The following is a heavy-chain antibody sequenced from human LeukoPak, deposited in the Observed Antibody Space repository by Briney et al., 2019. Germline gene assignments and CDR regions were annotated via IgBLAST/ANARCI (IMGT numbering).Heavy chain of an antibody. J-gene: IGHJ6*02. CDR1: GDSVSSNSVT. V-gene: IGHV6-1*01. CDR2: TYYRSTWYN. Sequence: SQTLSLTCAISGDSVSSNSVTWNWIRQSPSRGLEWLGRTYYRSTWYNDYAVSVRGRITVNPDTSKNQFSLQLNSVTPEDTAVYYCARYCSGGPYGMDVWGQGTTVTVSS. CDR3: ARYCSGGPYGMDV. D-gene: IGHD2-15*01.